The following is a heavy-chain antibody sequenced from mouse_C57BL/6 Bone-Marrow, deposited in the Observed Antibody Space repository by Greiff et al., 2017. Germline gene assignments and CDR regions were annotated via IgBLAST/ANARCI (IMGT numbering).Heavy chain of an antibody. D-gene: IGHD2-5*01. CDR3: TRLSNYVEDYFDY. CDR1: GYTFTSYW. CDR2: IYPGNSDT. Sequence: EVQLVESGTVLARPGASVKMSCKTSGYTFTSYWMHWVKQRPGQGLEWIGAIYPGNSDTSYNQKFKGKAKLTAVTSASTAYMELSSLTNEDSAVYYCTRLSNYVEDYFDYWGQGTTLTVSS. J-gene: IGHJ2*01. V-gene: IGHV1-5*01.